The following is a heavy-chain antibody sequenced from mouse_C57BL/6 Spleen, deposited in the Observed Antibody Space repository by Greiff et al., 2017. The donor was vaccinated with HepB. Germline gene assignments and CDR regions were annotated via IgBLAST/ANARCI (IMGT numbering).Heavy chain of an antibody. V-gene: IGHV1-9*01. J-gene: IGHJ2*01. CDR1: GYTFTGYW. Sequence: VQLQQSGAELMKPGASVKLSCKATGYTFTGYWIEWVKQRPGHGLEWIGEILPGSGSTNHNEKFKGKATFTADTSSNTAYMQLSSLTTEDSAIYYCAFYSNYGYFDYWGQGTTLTVSS. CDR2: ILPGSGST. CDR3: AFYSNYGYFDY. D-gene: IGHD2-5*01.